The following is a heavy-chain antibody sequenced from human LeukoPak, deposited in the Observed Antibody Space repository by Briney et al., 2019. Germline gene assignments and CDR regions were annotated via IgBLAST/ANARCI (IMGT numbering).Heavy chain of an antibody. CDR1: GYTFTGYY. V-gene: IGHV1-2*04. D-gene: IGHD5-18*01. CDR2: INPNSGGT. J-gene: IGHJ6*04. CDR3: ARGGYSYGSYYYYGMDV. Sequence: ASVKVSCKASGYTFTGYYMHWVRQAPGQGIEWMGWINPNSGGTNYAQKFQGWVTMTRDTSISTAYMELSRLRSDDTAVYYCARGGYSYGSYYYYGMDVWGKGTTVTVSS.